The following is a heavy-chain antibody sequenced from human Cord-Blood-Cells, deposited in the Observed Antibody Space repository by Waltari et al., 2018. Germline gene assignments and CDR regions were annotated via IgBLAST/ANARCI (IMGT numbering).Heavy chain of an antibody. V-gene: IGHV1-24*01. Sequence: QVQLVQSGAEVKKPGASVKVSCTVSGYTLTALSMHWGRQAPGKGIEWMGGFDPEDGETIYAQKFQGRVTMTEDTSTDTAYMELSSLRSEDTAVYYCATAPLVHDAFDIWGQGTMVTVSS. CDR1: GYTLTALS. D-gene: IGHD6-6*01. CDR2: FDPEDGET. CDR3: ATAPLVHDAFDI. J-gene: IGHJ3*02.